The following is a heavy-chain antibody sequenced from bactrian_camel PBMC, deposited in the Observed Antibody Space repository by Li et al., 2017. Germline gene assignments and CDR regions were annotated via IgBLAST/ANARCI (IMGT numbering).Heavy chain of an antibody. J-gene: IGHJ4*01. CDR1: GFTFDDSD. V-gene: IGHV3S55*01. D-gene: IGHD4*01. Sequence: VQLVESGGGSVQAGETLTLSCTASGFTFDDSDMAWYRQAPGNECELVSTVSSGGSTYYADSVKGRFSISQDNAKNMMYLQMSSLKPEDTAMYSCAAVRLGRLCDLRDGDWAYWGQGTQVTV. CDR3: AAVRLGRLCDLRDGDWAY. CDR2: VSSGGST.